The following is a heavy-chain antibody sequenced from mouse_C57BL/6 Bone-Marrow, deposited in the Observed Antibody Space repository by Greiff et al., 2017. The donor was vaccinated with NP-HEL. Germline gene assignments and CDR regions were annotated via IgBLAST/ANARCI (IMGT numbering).Heavy chain of an antibody. V-gene: IGHV1-61*01. CDR3: ARYEDGYDGYAMDY. J-gene: IGHJ4*01. D-gene: IGHD2-2*01. CDR2: IYPSDSET. CDR1: GYTFTSYW. Sequence: QVQLQQSGAELVRPGSSVKLSCKASGYTFTSYWMDWVKQRPGQGLEWIGNIYPSDSETHYNQKFKDKATLTVDKSSSTAYMQLSSLTSEDSAVYYWARYEDGYDGYAMDYWGQGTSVTVSS.